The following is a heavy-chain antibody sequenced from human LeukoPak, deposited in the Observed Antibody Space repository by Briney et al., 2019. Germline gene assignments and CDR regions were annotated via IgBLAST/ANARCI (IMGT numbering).Heavy chain of an antibody. CDR3: AMPVVPAATVLNVINDY. CDR2: TRNKANSYTT. J-gene: IGHJ4*02. V-gene: IGHV3-72*01. CDR1: GFTFSDRY. D-gene: IGHD2-2*01. Sequence: PGGSLRLSCAASGFTFSDRYMDWVRQAPGKGLEWVGRTRNKANSYTTEYAASVKGRFTISRDDSKNSLYLQMNSLRAEDTAVYYCAMPVVPAATVLNVINDYWGQGTLVTVSS.